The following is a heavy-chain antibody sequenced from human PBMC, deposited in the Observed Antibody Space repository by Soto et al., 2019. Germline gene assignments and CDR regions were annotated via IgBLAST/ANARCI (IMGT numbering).Heavy chain of an antibody. V-gene: IGHV7-4-1*01. CDR2: INTNTGNP. CDR3: ARDPTILVPAAMRPNWFDP. Sequence: ASVKVSCKASGYTFTSYAMNLVRQAPGQGLEWMGWINTNTGNPTYAQGFTGRFVFSLDTSVSTAYLQICSLKAEDTAVYYCARDPTILVPAAMRPNWFDPWGQGTLVTVSS. CDR1: GYTFTSYA. J-gene: IGHJ5*02. D-gene: IGHD2-2*01.